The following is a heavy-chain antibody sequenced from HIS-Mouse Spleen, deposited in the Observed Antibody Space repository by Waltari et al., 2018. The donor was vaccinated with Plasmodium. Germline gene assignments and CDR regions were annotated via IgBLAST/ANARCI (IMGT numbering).Heavy chain of an antibody. J-gene: IGHJ6*02. V-gene: IGHV4-39*07. D-gene: IGHD6-6*01. Sequence: QLQLQESGPGLVKPSETLSLTCTVSGGSIRSSSYYWGWIRQPPGKGLEWIGSIYYSGSTYYNPSLKSRVTISVDTSKNQFSLKLSSVTAADTAVYYCARVDGSSSSGYYYYGMDVWGQGTTVTVSS. CDR2: IYYSGST. CDR3: ARVDGSSSSGYYYYGMDV. CDR1: GGSIRSSSYY.